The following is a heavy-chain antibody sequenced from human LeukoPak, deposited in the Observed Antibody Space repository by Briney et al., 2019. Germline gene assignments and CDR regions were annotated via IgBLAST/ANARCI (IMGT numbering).Heavy chain of an antibody. CDR1: GFTFSSYA. CDR3: ARDAEGYSYGYEDFDY. J-gene: IGHJ4*02. D-gene: IGHD5-18*01. Sequence: GRSLRLSCAASGFTFSSYAMHWVRQAPGKGLEWVAVISYDGSNKYYADSVKGRFTISRDNSKNTLYLQINSLRAEDTAVYYCARDAEGYSYGYEDFDYWGQGTLVTVSS. V-gene: IGHV3-30-3*01. CDR2: ISYDGSNK.